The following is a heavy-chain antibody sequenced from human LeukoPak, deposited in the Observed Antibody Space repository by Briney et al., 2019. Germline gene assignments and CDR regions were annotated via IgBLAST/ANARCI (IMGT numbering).Heavy chain of an antibody. J-gene: IGHJ3*02. D-gene: IGHD5-18*01. Sequence: SETLSLTCTVSGGSISSYYWSWIRQPPGKGLEWIAYIDYRGSTTYNPSLRSRVTISVDTSRNQFSLKLYSVTAADTAVYYCARSRSGYSYDHAAFEIWGQGTMVTVSS. CDR1: GGSISSYY. CDR2: IDYRGST. CDR3: ARSRSGYSYDHAAFEI. V-gene: IGHV4-59*01.